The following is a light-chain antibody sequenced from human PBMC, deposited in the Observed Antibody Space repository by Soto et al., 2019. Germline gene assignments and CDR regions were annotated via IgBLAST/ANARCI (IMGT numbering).Light chain of an antibody. CDR3: SSYAGSDNFV. CDR1: SSVVGGYNY. CDR2: EVS. Sequence: QSVLTQPPSASGSPGQSVTISCTGTSSVVGGYNYVSWYQQHPGKVPKLIIYEVSKRPSGVPDRFSGSKSGNTASLTVSGLQAEDEADYYCSSYAGSDNFVFGTGTKVTVL. V-gene: IGLV2-8*01. J-gene: IGLJ1*01.